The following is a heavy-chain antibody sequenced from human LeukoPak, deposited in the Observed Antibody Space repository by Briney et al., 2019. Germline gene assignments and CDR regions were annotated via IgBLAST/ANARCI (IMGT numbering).Heavy chain of an antibody. Sequence: GGSLRLSCAASGFTFSDYYMSWIRQAPGKGLEWVSYISSSGSTIYYADSVKGRFTISRDNAESSLFLQMNSLRDEDTAVYYCARGRGGSGREAYNVDYWGQGTLVTVSS. CDR1: GFTFSDYY. J-gene: IGHJ4*02. V-gene: IGHV3-11*04. CDR2: ISSSGSTI. CDR3: ARGRGGSGREAYNVDY. D-gene: IGHD5-24*01.